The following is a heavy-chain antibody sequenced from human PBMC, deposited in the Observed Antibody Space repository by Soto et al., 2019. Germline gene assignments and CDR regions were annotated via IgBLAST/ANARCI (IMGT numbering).Heavy chain of an antibody. CDR3: AKNQGYYYDSTGYHFDY. V-gene: IGHV3-23*01. Sequence: GGSLRLSCAASEFTFSNYAMSWVRQAPGKGLEWVSAISYGGGTTYYADSVKGRFTISRDNSKNTLYLQMNSLRAEDTAVYYSAKNQGYYYDSTGYHFDYWGQGT. CDR1: EFTFSNYA. D-gene: IGHD3-22*01. CDR2: ISYGGGTT. J-gene: IGHJ4*02.